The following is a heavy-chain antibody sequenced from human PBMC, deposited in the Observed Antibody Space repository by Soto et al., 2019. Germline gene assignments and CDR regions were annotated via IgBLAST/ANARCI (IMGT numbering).Heavy chain of an antibody. V-gene: IGHV2-5*02. Sequence: QITLKESGPTLVKPTQTLTLTCTFSGFSLSTSGVGVGWIRQPPGKALEWLALIYWDDDKRYSPSLKSRLTTPKYTSKTQVVLTMTTMDPVDTATSDCAHSPGCSGGSCYLFPGGQFDYWGQGTLVTVSS. CDR3: AHSPGCSGGSCYLFPGGQFDY. CDR1: GFSLSTSGVG. D-gene: IGHD2-15*01. J-gene: IGHJ4*02. CDR2: IYWDDDK.